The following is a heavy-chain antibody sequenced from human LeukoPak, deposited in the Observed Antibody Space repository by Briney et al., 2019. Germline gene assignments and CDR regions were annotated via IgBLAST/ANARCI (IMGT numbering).Heavy chain of an antibody. D-gene: IGHD6-13*01. CDR1: GGSISSYY. V-gene: IGHV4-4*09. CDR3: ARIAAAGTRWFDP. Sequence: SETLSLTCTVSGGSISSYYWSWIRQPPGKGLEWIGYIYTSGSTNYNPSLKSRVTISVDTSKNQFSLKLSSVTAADTAVYYCARIAAAGTRWFDPWGQGTLVTVSS. CDR2: IYTSGST. J-gene: IGHJ5*02.